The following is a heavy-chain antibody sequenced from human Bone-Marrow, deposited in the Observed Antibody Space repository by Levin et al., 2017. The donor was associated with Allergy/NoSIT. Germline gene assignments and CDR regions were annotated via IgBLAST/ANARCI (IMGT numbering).Heavy chain of an antibody. CDR2: IIPVLGTP. CDR1: GGTFNSFA. D-gene: IGHD3-22*01. CDR3: ARGFLAGRDDYDSLGYYSGMDV. Sequence: KISCKASGGTFNSFAISWVRQAPGEGLEWMGGIIPVLGTPTYTQQFQGRVTVTAEDSTSTAYMELTSLTAEDTAVYFCARGFLAGRDDYDSLGYYSGMDVWGQGTTVTVSS. J-gene: IGHJ6*02. V-gene: IGHV1-69*01.